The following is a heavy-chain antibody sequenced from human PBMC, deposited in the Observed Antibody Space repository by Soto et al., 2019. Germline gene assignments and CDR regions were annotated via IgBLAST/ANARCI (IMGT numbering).Heavy chain of an antibody. CDR1: GHSLSSGGYY. J-gene: IGHJ4*02. CDR2: IYFTGST. V-gene: IGHV4-31*03. D-gene: IGHD6-19*01. Sequence: SETLSLTCTVSGHSLSSGGYYWSWIRQHPGKGLEWVGYIYFTGSTLYNPSLKSRLAMSLDTSKNQFSLRLTPVTAADTAVYFCARDWGSSGWRNWGRVTLVA. CDR3: ARDWGSSGWRN.